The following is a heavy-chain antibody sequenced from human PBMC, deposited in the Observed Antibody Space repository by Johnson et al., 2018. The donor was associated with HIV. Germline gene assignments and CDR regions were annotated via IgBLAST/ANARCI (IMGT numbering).Heavy chain of an antibody. V-gene: IGHV3-15*01. CDR1: GFTFSNAW. Sequence: EKLVESGGGLVKPGGSLRLSCAASGFTFSNAWMSWVRQAPGKGLEWVGRIKSKTDGGTTDYAAPVKGRFTISRDDSKNTLYLQMNSLKTEDTAVYYCTTRVRVVIISSDAFDIWGQGTMVTVSS. D-gene: IGHD3-3*01. CDR3: TTRVRVVIISSDAFDI. J-gene: IGHJ3*02. CDR2: IKSKTDGGTT.